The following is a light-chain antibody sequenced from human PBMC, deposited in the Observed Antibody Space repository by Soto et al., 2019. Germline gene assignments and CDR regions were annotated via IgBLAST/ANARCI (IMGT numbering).Light chain of an antibody. J-gene: IGKJ2*01. CDR2: GAS. CDR3: QQSNNWPYT. V-gene: IGKV3-15*01. Sequence: EIVMTHSPATLSASPGERATLSCRASQSVRDNLAWYQQKPVQAPRLLIYGASTRATGIPARFSGSGSGTEFTLTINSLQSEDFALYFCQQSNNWPYTFGQGTKLEIK. CDR1: QSVRDN.